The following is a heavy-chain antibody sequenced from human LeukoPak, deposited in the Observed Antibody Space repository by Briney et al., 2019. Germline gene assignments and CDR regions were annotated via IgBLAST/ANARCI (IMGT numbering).Heavy chain of an antibody. Sequence: GGSLRLSCAASGFTFSSYSMNWVRQAPGKGLEWVSYISSSSTIYYADSVKGRFTISRDNAKNSLYLQMNSLRAEDTAVYYCARDYWKWELLGAEYFQHWGQGTLVTVSS. CDR1: GFTFSSYS. J-gene: IGHJ1*01. CDR3: ARDYWKWELLGAEYFQH. V-gene: IGHV3-48*01. D-gene: IGHD1-26*01. CDR2: ISSSSTI.